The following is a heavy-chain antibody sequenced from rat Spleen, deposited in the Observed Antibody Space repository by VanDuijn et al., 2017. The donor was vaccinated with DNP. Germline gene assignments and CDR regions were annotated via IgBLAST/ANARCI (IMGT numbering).Heavy chain of an antibody. Sequence: EVLLQESGPGLVKPSQSLSLSCSVTGYSITSNYLAWIRNFPGKKMEWMGYLSYSGRTGYNPCLKSRISITRDTSKNQFFLQLNSVTTDDIATYYCARGLNYGGFSYYWYFDFWGPGTMVTVSS. CDR3: ARGLNYGGFSYYWYFDF. J-gene: IGHJ1*01. V-gene: IGHV3-1*01. CDR1: GYSITSNY. CDR2: LSYSGRT. D-gene: IGHD1-11*01.